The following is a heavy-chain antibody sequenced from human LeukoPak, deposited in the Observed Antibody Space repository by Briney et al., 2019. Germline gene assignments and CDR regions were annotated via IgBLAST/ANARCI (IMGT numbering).Heavy chain of an antibody. CDR2: IYYSGST. D-gene: IGHD4-11*01. V-gene: IGHV4-30-4*01. J-gene: IGHJ4*02. CDR3: ARHDIAYCNSCFDY. CDR1: GGSISSGDYY. Sequence: SETLSLTCTVSGGSISSGDYYWSWIRQPPGKGLEWIGYIYYSGSTYYNPSLKSRVTISVDTSKNHFSLKLSSVTAADTAVYYCARHDIAYCNSCFDYWGQGTLVTVSS.